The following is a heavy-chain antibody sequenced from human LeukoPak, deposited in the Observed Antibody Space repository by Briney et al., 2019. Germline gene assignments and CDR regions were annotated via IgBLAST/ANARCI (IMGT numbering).Heavy chain of an antibody. CDR1: GFTFSSYA. CDR3: ARGGQLGPFDY. CDR2: ISYDGSNK. D-gene: IGHD6-6*01. J-gene: IGHJ4*02. Sequence: GGSLRLSCAASGFTFSSYAMHWVRQAPGKGLEWVAVISYDGSNKYYADSVKGRFTISRDNSKNTLYLQMNSLRAEDTAVYYCARGGQLGPFDYWGQGTLVTVSS. V-gene: IGHV3-30-3*01.